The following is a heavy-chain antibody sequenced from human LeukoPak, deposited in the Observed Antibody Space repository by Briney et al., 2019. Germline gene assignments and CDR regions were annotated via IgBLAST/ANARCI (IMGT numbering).Heavy chain of an antibody. CDR1: GGSINSFY. D-gene: IGHD6-6*01. Sequence: SETLSLICTVSGGSINSFYWTWIRLPAGKGLEWIGRIYSSGSTNFNPSLKSRGTMSVDTSTNQFSLRLGSVTAADPAAYFCARENWRSKSIDFASWGQGALLTVSS. CDR3: ARENWRSKSIDFAS. J-gene: IGHJ4*02. V-gene: IGHV4-4*07. CDR2: IYSSGST.